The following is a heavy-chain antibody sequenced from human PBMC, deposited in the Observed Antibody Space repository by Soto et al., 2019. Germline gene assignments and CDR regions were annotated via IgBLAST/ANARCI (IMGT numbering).Heavy chain of an antibody. CDR1: GFTFSSYA. CDR2: ISSNGGST. CDR3: ARDAVQSMVSFWFDP. V-gene: IGHV3-64*01. Sequence: GGSLRLSCAASGFTFSSYAMHWVRQAPGKGLEYVSAISSNGGSTYYANSVKGRFTISRDNSKNTLYLQMGSLRAEDMAVYYCARDAVQSMVSFWFDPWGQGTLVTVSS. D-gene: IGHD3-10*01. J-gene: IGHJ5*02.